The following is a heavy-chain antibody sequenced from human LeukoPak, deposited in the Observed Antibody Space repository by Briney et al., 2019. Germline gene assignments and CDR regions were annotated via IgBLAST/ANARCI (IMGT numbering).Heavy chain of an antibody. J-gene: IGHJ4*02. V-gene: IGHV4-59*01. CDR2: IYYSGRT. Sequence: SETLSLTCTVSGGSISSYYWSWIRQPPGKGLEWIGYIYYSGRTNYNPSLKSRVTISMDTSKNHFSLTLSSVTTADTALYYCARGAERLTATPFDYWGQGTLITVSS. D-gene: IGHD2-21*02. CDR3: ARGAERLTATPFDY. CDR1: GGSISSYY.